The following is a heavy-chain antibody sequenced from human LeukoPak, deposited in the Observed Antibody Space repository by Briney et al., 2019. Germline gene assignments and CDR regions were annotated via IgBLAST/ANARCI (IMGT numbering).Heavy chain of an antibody. CDR2: INSGGITT. Sequence: GGSLRLSCEVSGFAFSPFWMHWVRQAPGKGLVWVSGINSGGITTTYADSVKGRFTISRDNPKNTLYLQMNRLRAEDTAVYYCARGRYYGMDVWGQGTTVTVSS. V-gene: IGHV3-74*01. CDR3: ARGRYYGMDV. CDR1: GFAFSPFW. J-gene: IGHJ6*02.